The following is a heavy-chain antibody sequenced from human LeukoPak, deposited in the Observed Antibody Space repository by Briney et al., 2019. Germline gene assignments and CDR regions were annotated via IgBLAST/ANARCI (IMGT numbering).Heavy chain of an antibody. CDR1: GFTFSSYG. Sequence: GGSLRLSCAASGFTFSSYGMSWVRQAPGKGLVWVSRISNDGSNTNYADSVKGRFTISRDNAKNTLYLQMNSLRADDTAVYYCARGIAATNYYMDVWGKGTTVTVSS. V-gene: IGHV3-74*01. CDR2: ISNDGSNT. J-gene: IGHJ6*03. CDR3: ARGIAATNYYMDV. D-gene: IGHD1-26*01.